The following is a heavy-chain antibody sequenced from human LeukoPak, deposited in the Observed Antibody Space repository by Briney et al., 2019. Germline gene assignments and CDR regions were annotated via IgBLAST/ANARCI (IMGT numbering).Heavy chain of an antibody. Sequence: ASVKVSCKASGYTFTSYDINWVRQATGQGLEWMGWINPNSGGTNYAQKFQGRVTMTRDTSISTAYMELSRLRSDDTAVYYCARDLGVDTAMVGAFDIWGQGTMVTVSS. CDR1: GYTFTSYD. J-gene: IGHJ3*02. V-gene: IGHV1-2*02. CDR2: INPNSGGT. D-gene: IGHD5-18*01. CDR3: ARDLGVDTAMVGAFDI.